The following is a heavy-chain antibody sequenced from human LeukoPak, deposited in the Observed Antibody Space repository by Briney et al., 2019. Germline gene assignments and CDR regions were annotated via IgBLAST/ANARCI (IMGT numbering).Heavy chain of an antibody. CDR2: ISYDGSNK. D-gene: IGHD2-2*01. J-gene: IGHJ5*02. V-gene: IGHV3-30*18. CDR1: GSTFSSYG. Sequence: GGSLRLSCAASGSTFSSYGMHWVRQAPGKGLEWVAVISYDGSNKYYADSVKGRFTISRDNSKNTLYLQMNSLRAEDTAVYYCAKDYGVVVPAAYNWFDPWGQGTLVTVSS. CDR3: AKDYGVVVPAAYNWFDP.